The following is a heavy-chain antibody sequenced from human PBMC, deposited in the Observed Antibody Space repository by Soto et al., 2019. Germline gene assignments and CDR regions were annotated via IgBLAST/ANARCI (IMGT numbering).Heavy chain of an antibody. D-gene: IGHD4-17*01. Sequence: EVQLLESGGGLVQPGGSLRLSCAASGFTFSSYAMTWVRQAPGKGLEWVSGISGSGGGTYYADAVKGRFTISRDNSKNTLFLQMSSLRAKDTALYYCAKVADGNYGDYHSSVDYWGQGTLVIVSS. CDR3: AKVADGNYGDYHSSVDY. V-gene: IGHV3-23*01. CDR2: ISGSGGGT. CDR1: GFTFSSYA. J-gene: IGHJ4*01.